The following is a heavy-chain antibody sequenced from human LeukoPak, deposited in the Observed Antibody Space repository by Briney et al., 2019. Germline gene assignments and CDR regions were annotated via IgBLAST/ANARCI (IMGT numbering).Heavy chain of an antibody. CDR3: ARGYSSSWHHYYYYMDV. CDR2: ISNSSSYI. V-gene: IGHV3-21*01. D-gene: IGHD6-13*01. J-gene: IGHJ6*03. Sequence: GGSLRVSCAASGFTFSSYSMNWVRQAPGKGLEWVSSISNSSSYIYYADSVKGRFTISRDNAKNSLYLQMNSLRAEDTAVYYCARGYSSSWHHYYYYMDVWGKGTTVTVSS. CDR1: GFTFSSYS.